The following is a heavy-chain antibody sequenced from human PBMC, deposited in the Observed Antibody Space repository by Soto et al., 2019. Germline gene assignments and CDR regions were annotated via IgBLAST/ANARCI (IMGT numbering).Heavy chain of an antibody. J-gene: IGHJ4*02. Sequence: QITLNESGPTLVKPTQTLTLTCTFSGFSLSTRDVGVGWIRQPPGEALEWLGVVYWDDSKTYSPSLESRLTIAKDTSKNRVVRRMTKMDPVGTATYYGALWRGGVASFWGQGTLVTVSS. CDR1: GFSLSTRDVG. V-gene: IGHV2-5*02. D-gene: IGHD2-2*01. CDR2: VYWDDSK. CDR3: ALWRGGVASF.